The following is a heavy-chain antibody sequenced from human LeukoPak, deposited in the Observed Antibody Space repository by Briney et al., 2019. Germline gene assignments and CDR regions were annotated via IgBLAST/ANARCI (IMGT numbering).Heavy chain of an antibody. V-gene: IGHV4-59*08. D-gene: IGHD3-22*01. CDR2: FYYSGST. Sequence: PSETLSLTCTVSGGSISSYYWGWIRQPPGKGLEWIGYFYYSGSTNYNPSLKSRVTISVDTSKNQCSLKLSSVTAADTAVYYCARLYYYDSTPLFDYWGQGTLVTVSS. CDR3: ARLYYYDSTPLFDY. CDR1: GGSISSYY. J-gene: IGHJ4*02.